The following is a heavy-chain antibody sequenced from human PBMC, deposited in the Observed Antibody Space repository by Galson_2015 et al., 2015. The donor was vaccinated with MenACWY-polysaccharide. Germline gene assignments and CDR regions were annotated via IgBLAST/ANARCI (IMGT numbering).Heavy chain of an antibody. CDR2: IKQDGSEK. Sequence: SLRLSCAASGFTFSSYWMSWVRQAPGKGLEWVANIKQDGSEKYYVDSVKGRFTISRDNAKNSLYLQMNSLRAEDTAVYYYARDQRGIQLWSRSYWYFDLWGRGTLVTVSS. V-gene: IGHV3-7*01. CDR3: ARDQRGIQLWSRSYWYFDL. J-gene: IGHJ2*01. CDR1: GFTFSSYW. D-gene: IGHD5-18*01.